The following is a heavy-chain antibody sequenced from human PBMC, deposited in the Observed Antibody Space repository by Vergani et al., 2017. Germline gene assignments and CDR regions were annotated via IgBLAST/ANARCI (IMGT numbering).Heavy chain of an antibody. CDR1: LCPFTPSP. CDR3: ARVHLRDGYNYSKGYFDY. J-gene: IGHJ4*02. CDR2: IIPIFGTA. Sequence: QVQLVQSPAEVNKPPSSLPVSCQPSLCPFTPSPLPSLPPAPPQGLSGLGVIIPIFGTANYAQKFQGRVTITADESTSTAYRELSSLRSEDTAVYYCARVHLRDGYNYSKGYFDYWGQGTLVTVSS. D-gene: IGHD5-24*01. V-gene: IGHV1-69*01.